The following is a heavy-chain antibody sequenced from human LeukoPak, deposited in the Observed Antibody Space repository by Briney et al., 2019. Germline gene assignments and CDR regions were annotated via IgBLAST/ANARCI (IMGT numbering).Heavy chain of an antibody. D-gene: IGHD1-26*01. CDR1: GFTFSSYA. V-gene: IGHV3-33*08. CDR3: ARSGAYYYYYGMDV. J-gene: IGHJ6*02. CDR2: IWYDGSNK. Sequence: PGGSLRLSCAASGFTFSSYAMSWVRQAPGKGLEWVAVIWYDGSNKYYADSVKGRFTISRDNSKNTLYLQVNSLRAEDTAVYYCARSGAYYYYYGMDVWGHGTTVTVSS.